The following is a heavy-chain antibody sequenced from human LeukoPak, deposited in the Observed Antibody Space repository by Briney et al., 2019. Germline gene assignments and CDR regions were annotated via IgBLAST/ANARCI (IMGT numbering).Heavy chain of an antibody. CDR3: ARGLEVTMVRGRVSSGMDV. Sequence: ASVKVSCKASGYTFTGYYMHWVRQAPGQGLEWMGWINPNSGGTNYAQKFQGWVTMTRDTSISTAYTELSRLRSDDTAVYYCARGLEVTMVRGRVSSGMDVWGKGATVTVSS. CDR1: GYTFTGYY. V-gene: IGHV1-2*04. J-gene: IGHJ6*04. CDR2: INPNSGGT. D-gene: IGHD3-10*01.